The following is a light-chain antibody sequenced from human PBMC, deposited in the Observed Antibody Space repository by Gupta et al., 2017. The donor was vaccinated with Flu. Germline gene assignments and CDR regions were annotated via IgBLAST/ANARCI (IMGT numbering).Light chain of an antibody. J-gene: IGKJ1*01. V-gene: IGKV2-30*01. CDR1: QGFVYRDGNIY. Sequence: DVVMTQSPLSLPVILGQPASIPRRSSQGFVYRDGNIYLHWFQQRPGQSPRRLIYQVSYRDSGVPDRFSGSGSGTDFTLNISRVEAEDVGIYFCMQRRHWPWTFGRGTKVEIK. CDR2: QVS. CDR3: MQRRHWPWT.